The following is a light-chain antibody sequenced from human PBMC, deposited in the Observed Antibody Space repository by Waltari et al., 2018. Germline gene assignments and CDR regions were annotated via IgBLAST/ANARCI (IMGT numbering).Light chain of an antibody. CDR3: QHYVRLPVA. CDR1: QSVRRA. V-gene: IGKV3-20*01. J-gene: IGKJ1*01. Sequence: DIVLTQSPGTPSLSSGERATFSCRASQSVRRAFAWYQQRPGQAPRLLIYDASNRATGIPDRFSGSGSGTDFSLTISRLEPEDFAVYYCQHYVRLPVAFGQGTKVEIK. CDR2: DAS.